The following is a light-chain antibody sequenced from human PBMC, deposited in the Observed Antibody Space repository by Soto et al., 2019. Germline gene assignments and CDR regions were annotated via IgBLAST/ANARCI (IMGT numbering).Light chain of an antibody. J-gene: IGLJ2*01. Sequence: QAVLTQPPSASGSPGQSVTISCTGTSSDVGGYNYVSWYQQYPGKAPKLIIYEVTKRPSGVPDRFSGSKSGNTASLTVSGLQAEDEADYYCSSYGGANSFVIFGGGTKLTVL. CDR2: EVT. CDR3: SSYGGANSFVI. CDR1: SSDVGGYNY. V-gene: IGLV2-8*01.